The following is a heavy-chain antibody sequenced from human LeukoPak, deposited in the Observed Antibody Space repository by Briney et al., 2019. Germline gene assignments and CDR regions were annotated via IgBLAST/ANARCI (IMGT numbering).Heavy chain of an antibody. CDR2: INHSGST. D-gene: IGHD2-2*01. J-gene: IGHJ3*02. CDR3: ATPYCSSISCLDVFNI. CDR1: GGSFSGYY. V-gene: IGHV4-34*01. Sequence: SETLSLTCAVYGGSFSGYYWSWIRQPPGKGLEWIGEINHSGSTNYNPSLKSRLTISVDTSKNQFSLQLSSVTAADTAMYYCATPYCSSISCLDVFNICGQGTMVTVSS.